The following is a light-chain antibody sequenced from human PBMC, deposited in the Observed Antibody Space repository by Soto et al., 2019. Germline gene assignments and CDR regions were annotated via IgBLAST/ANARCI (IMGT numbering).Light chain of an antibody. CDR3: QQYSSSPLT. V-gene: IGKV3-20*01. J-gene: IGKJ4*01. Sequence: EIVLTQSPGTLSLSPGERATLSCRASQSVGSDLAWYQQKPGQTPRLLIYGASNKATGIADRFSGSGSGTDFTLTISRLEPEDFAVYYCQQYSSSPLTFGGGTKVEIK. CDR1: QSVGSD. CDR2: GAS.